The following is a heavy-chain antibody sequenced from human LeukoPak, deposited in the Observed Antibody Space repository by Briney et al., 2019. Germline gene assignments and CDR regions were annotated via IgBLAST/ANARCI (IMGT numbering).Heavy chain of an antibody. V-gene: IGHV1-46*01. Sequence: ASVKVSCKASGYTFTSYYMHWVRQAPGQGLEWMGIINPSGGSTSYAQKFQGRVTMTRDMSTSTVYMELSSLRSEDTAVYYCARGGKYGSGSYYMFPGNQNWFDPWGQGTLVTVSS. D-gene: IGHD3-10*01. CDR3: ARGGKYGSGSYYMFPGNQNWFDP. CDR1: GYTFTSYY. CDR2: INPSGGST. J-gene: IGHJ5*02.